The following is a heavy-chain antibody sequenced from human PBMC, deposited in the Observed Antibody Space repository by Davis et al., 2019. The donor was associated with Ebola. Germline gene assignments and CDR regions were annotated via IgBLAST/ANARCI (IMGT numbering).Heavy chain of an antibody. CDR3: ARDYGDYIWFDP. D-gene: IGHD4-17*01. CDR2: ISTYSGNT. J-gene: IGHJ5*02. V-gene: IGHV1-18*01. Sequence: AASVTVSCKASGYIFSTSAISWVRQAPGQGLEWIGWISTYSGNTNYAQKLQGRVTMTTDTSTGTAYMELRSLTPDDTAVYYCARDYGDYIWFDPWGQGSLVTVSS. CDR1: GYIFSTSA.